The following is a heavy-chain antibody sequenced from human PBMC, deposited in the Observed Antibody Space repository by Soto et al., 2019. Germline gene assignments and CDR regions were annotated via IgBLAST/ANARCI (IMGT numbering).Heavy chain of an antibody. Sequence: PWWSLRLSCLASGFTCSDYAMTWCRHVPGRGLEWVASLDGAGGSTYYADSVRGRFTISRDNSQNTLFLQMKRLTVDDTAIYYCAAPRDEYGSGVSWFTYGMDIWGQGTTVTVSS. D-gene: IGHD3-10*01. J-gene: IGHJ6*02. V-gene: IGHV3-23*01. CDR1: GFTCSDYA. CDR2: LDGAGGST. CDR3: AAPRDEYGSGVSWFTYGMDI.